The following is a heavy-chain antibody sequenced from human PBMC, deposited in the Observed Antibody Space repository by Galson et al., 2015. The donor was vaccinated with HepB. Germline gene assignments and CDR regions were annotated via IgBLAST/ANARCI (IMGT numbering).Heavy chain of an antibody. CDR3: AKRGEGSIVATRGPFGN. D-gene: IGHD5-12*01. V-gene: IGHV3-23*01. Sequence: SLRLSCAASGFTFSNYAMSWVRQAPGKGLEWVSTISGSGGTTFYADSLEGRFPISRDNSKNTLFLQMSSLRGVDTAVYYCAKRGEGSIVATRGPFGNWGQGTLVTVSS. J-gene: IGHJ4*02. CDR1: GFTFSNYA. CDR2: ISGSGGTT.